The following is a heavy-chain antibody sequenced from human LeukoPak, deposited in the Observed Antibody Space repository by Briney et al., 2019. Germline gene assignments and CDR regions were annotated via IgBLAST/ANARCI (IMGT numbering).Heavy chain of an antibody. V-gene: IGHV3-21*01. CDR3: GRAFPPLRTAAAGDY. D-gene: IGHD6-13*01. CDR1: GFTFSACD. Sequence: GGSLRLSCTASGFTFSACDMSSVRQAPGKWLEWVSSISYRTSHIYYADSVKGRFTISRDNAKTSLYLQMDSLRAEDTAVYFCGRAFPPLRTAAAGDYWGQGTLVTVSS. J-gene: IGHJ4*02. CDR2: ISYRTSHI.